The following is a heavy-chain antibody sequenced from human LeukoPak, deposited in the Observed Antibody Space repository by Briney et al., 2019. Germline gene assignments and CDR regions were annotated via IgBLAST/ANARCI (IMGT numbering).Heavy chain of an antibody. D-gene: IGHD3-3*01. CDR1: GGSISSGSYY. V-gene: IGHV4-61*02. CDR3: ARDVDFLDAFDI. CDR2: IYTSGST. Sequence: PSETLSLTCTVSGGSISSGSYYWSCIRQPAGKGLECIGRIYTSGSTNYNPSLKSRVTISVDTSKNQFSLKLSSVTAADTAVYYCARDVDFLDAFDIWGQGTMVTVSS. J-gene: IGHJ3*02.